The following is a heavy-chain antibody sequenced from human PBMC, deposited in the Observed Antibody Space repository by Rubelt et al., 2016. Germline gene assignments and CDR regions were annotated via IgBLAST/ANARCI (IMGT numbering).Heavy chain of an antibody. V-gene: IGHV1-24*01. CDR3: ARGDGYNNDNYYYYGMDV. J-gene: IGHJ6*02. D-gene: IGHD5-24*01. Sequence: FQGRVTMTEDTSTDTAYMELSSLRSEDTAVYYCARGDGYNNDNYYYYGMDVWGQGTTVTVSS.